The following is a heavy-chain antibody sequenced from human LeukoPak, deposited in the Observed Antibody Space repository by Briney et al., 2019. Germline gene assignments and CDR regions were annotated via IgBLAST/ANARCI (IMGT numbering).Heavy chain of an antibody. J-gene: IGHJ4*02. V-gene: IGHV3-48*03. Sequence: EPGGSLRLSCAASGFTFSRYEMNWVRQAPGKGLEWVSYISSSGSTIYYADSVKGRFTISRDNAKNSLYLQMNSLRAEDTAVYYCATSQGSWPDYFDYWGQGTLVTVSS. CDR3: ATSQGSWPDYFDY. CDR2: ISSSGSTI. D-gene: IGHD6-13*01. CDR1: GFTFSRYE.